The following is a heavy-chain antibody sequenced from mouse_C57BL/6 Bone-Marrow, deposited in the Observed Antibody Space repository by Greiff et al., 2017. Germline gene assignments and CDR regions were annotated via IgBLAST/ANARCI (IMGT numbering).Heavy chain of an antibody. D-gene: IGHD3-2*02. CDR1: GYTFTSYW. CDR3: ARPDSSGLAMDD. J-gene: IGHJ4*01. V-gene: IGHV1-50*01. CDR2: IDPSDSYT. Sequence: QVQLQQPGAELVKPGASVKLSCKASGYTFTSYWMQWVKQRPGQGLEWIGEIDPSDSYTNYNQKFKGKATLTVDTSSSTAYMQLSSLTSEDSAVYYCARPDSSGLAMDDWGQGTSVTVSS.